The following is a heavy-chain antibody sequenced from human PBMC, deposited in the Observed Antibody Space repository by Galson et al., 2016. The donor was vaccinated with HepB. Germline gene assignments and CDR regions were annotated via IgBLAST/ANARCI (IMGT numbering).Heavy chain of an antibody. CDR2: TGVDGGPT. V-gene: IGHV3-23*01. CDR3: AGDRWYFGSAFDY. J-gene: IGHJ4*02. CDR1: GFTFSRHS. D-gene: IGHD2-15*01. Sequence: SLRLSCAASGFTFSRHSMSWVRQAPGKGLEWVSGTGVDGGPTFYAESAKGRFIISKDMSKNTLSLQMNSLRADDTAVYYCAGDRWYFGSAFDYWGLGTLVTVAS.